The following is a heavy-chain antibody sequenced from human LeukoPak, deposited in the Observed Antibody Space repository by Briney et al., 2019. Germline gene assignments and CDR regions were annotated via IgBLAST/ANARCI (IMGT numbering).Heavy chain of an antibody. J-gene: IGHJ4*02. V-gene: IGHV3-33*06. CDR3: AKDLLAAAGVE. CDR2: IWYDGSNK. CDR1: GFTFSSYG. D-gene: IGHD6-13*01. Sequence: GGSLRLSCAASGFTFSSYGMHWVRQAPGKGLEWVAVIWYDGSNKYYADSVKGRFTIYRDNSKNTLYLQMNILRAEDTAVYYCAKDLLAAAGVEWGQGTLVTVSS.